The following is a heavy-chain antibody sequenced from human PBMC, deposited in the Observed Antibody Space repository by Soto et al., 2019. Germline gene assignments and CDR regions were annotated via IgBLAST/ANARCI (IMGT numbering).Heavy chain of an antibody. J-gene: IGHJ4*02. CDR1: GFTFSSYA. D-gene: IGHD3-3*01. CDR3: AKSVNFVVVIVGFDY. Sequence: EVQLLESGGGLVQPVGSLRLACAASGFTFSSYAMSWVRQAPGKGLEWVSAISGSGGSTYYADSVKGRFTISRDNSKNTLYLQMNSLRAEDTAVYYCAKSVNFVVVIVGFDYWGQGTLVTVSS. CDR2: ISGSGGST. V-gene: IGHV3-23*01.